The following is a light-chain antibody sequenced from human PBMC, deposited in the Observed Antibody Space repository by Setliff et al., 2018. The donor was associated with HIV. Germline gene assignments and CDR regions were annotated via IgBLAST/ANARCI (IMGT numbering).Light chain of an antibody. V-gene: IGLV1-47*01. Sequence: QSVLTQAPSASGTPGQRITISCSGSNSSIGTNYVSWYQHLPGKAPKVLIFRNNQRPSGVPDRFSGSKSGTSASLVISGLRSEDEADYCCATWDDSLTSPRVFGGGTKVTVL. CDR2: RNN. CDR3: ATWDDSLTSPRV. CDR1: NSSIGTNY. J-gene: IGLJ3*02.